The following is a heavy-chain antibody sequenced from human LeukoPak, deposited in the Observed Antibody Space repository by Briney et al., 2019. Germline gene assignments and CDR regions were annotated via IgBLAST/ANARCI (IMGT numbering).Heavy chain of an antibody. V-gene: IGHV4-59*01. CDR3: AAGRVRGDFDY. J-gene: IGHJ4*02. D-gene: IGHD3-10*01. CDR2: IYYSGST. CDR1: GGSISSYY. Sequence: LETLSLTCTVSGGSISSYYWSWIRQPPGKGLEWIGYIYYSGSTNYNPSLKSRVTISVDTSKNQFSLKLSSVTAADTAVYYCAAGRVRGDFDYWGQGTLVTVSS.